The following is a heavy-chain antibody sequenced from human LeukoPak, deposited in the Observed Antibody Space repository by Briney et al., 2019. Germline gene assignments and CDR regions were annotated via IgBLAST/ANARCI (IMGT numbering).Heavy chain of an antibody. D-gene: IGHD3-16*01. CDR2: IIPILGIA. CDR1: GGTFSSYA. J-gene: IGHJ5*02. CDR3: ARDGGAYVQWFDP. Sequence: SVKVSCKASGGTFSSYAISWVRQAPGQGLEWMGRIIPILGIANYAQKFQDRVTITADKSTSTAYMELSSLRSEDTAVYYCARDGGAYVQWFDPWGQGTLVTVSS. V-gene: IGHV1-69*04.